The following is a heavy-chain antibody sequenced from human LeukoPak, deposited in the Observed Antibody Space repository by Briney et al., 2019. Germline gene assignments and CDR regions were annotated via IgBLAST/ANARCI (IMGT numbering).Heavy chain of an antibody. J-gene: IGHJ5*02. CDR2: ISGYNGNT. CDR1: GYTFTSYG. Sequence: ASVKVSCKASGYTFTSYGISWVRQAPGQGLEWMGWISGYNGNTNYAQKLQGRVTMTTDTSTSTAYMELRSLRSDDTAVYYCARDARFSSSWYLEDWFDPWGQGTLVTVSS. V-gene: IGHV1-18*01. D-gene: IGHD6-13*01. CDR3: ARDARFSSSWYLEDWFDP.